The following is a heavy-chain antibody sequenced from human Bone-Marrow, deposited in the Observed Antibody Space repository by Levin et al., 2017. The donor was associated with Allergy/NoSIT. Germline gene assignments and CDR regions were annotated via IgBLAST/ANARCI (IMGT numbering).Heavy chain of an antibody. J-gene: IGHJ4*02. D-gene: IGHD1-7*01. CDR1: GFTVSNNY. Sequence: GGSLRLSCAASGFTVSNNYMKWVRQAPGKGLEWVSLMYSGGDTLYSDSVKGRFTVSRDSSNNTVYLQMNSLRAEDTAVYYCSRSYDWNYAGGQGTLVTVSS. CDR3: SRSYDWNYA. V-gene: IGHV3-66*01. CDR2: MYSGGDT.